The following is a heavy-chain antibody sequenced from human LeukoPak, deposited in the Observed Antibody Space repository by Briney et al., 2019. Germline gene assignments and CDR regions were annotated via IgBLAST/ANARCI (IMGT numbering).Heavy chain of an antibody. V-gene: IGHV4-59*01. J-gene: IGHJ6*03. D-gene: IGHD6-6*01. CDR1: GGSISSYY. CDR2: IYYSGST. Sequence: SETLSLTCTVSGGSISSYYWSWIRQPPGKGLEWIGYIYYSGSTNYNPSLKSRVPISVDTSKNQFSLKLSAVTAADTAVYDCARGLVLWPMPNYYMDVWGKGTPVTVSS. CDR3: ARGLVLWPMPNYYMDV.